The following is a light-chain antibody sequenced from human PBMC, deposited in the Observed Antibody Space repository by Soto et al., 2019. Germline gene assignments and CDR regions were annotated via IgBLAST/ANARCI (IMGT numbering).Light chain of an antibody. CDR1: QTIASN. CDR3: QQYHNWPPQYT. Sequence: EIVMTQSPASLSVSPGEGATLSCRASQTIASNLAWYQQKPGQAPRLLIHGASTRATGVPARFSGSGSGTDFTLNICSLQSEDFAVYYCQQYHNWPPQYTFGQGTKLQIK. V-gene: IGKV3-15*01. J-gene: IGKJ2*01. CDR2: GAS.